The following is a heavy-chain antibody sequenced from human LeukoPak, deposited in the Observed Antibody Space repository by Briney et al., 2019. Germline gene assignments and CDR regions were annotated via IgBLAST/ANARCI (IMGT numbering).Heavy chain of an antibody. D-gene: IGHD3-22*01. CDR1: GFTFFNYW. V-gene: IGHV3-7*01. CDR3: AKAAYDSSGSWYYFDY. J-gene: IGHJ4*02. Sequence: GGSLRLSCAASGFTFFNYWMSWVRQAPGKGLEWVANINLEGSQKYYVDSLKGRFTISRDNANNLLYLQMNSLRAEDTAVYYCAKAAYDSSGSWYYFDYWGQGTLVTVSS. CDR2: INLEGSQK.